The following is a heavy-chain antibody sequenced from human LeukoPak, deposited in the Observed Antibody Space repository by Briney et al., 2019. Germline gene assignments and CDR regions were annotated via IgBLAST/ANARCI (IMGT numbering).Heavy chain of an antibody. Sequence: PGGSLRLSCAVSGFTFSSYAMHWLRQAPGKGLEWVAVISYDGSKKYYADSVKGRFTISRDNSKNTLYLQMNSLRAEDTAVYYCARGNYDILTGSSFDYWGQGTLVTVSS. D-gene: IGHD3-9*01. CDR2: ISYDGSKK. CDR3: ARGNYDILTGSSFDY. V-gene: IGHV3-30-3*01. CDR1: GFTFSSYA. J-gene: IGHJ4*02.